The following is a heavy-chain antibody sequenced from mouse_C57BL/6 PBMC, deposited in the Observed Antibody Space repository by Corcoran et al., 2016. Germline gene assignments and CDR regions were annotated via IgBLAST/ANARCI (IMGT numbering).Heavy chain of an antibody. V-gene: IGHV1-76*01. Sequence: QVQLKQSGAELVRPGASVKLSCKASGYTFTDYYINWVKQRPGQGLEWIARIYPGSGNTYYNEKFKGKATLTAEKSSSTAYMQLSSLTSEDSAVYFCARDGSSYGYAMDYWGQGTSVTVSS. D-gene: IGHD1-1*01. CDR2: IYPGSGNT. CDR1: GYTFTDYY. CDR3: ARDGSSYGYAMDY. J-gene: IGHJ4*01.